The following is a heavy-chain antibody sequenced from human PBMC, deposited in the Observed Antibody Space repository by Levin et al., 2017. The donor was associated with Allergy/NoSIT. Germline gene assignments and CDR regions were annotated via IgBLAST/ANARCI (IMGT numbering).Heavy chain of an antibody. CDR2: ITLDVTDT. V-gene: IGHV3-74*01. Sequence: HPSETLSLTCAASGFTFSRYYMHWVRQAPGKGLVWVSRITLDVTDTYYADSVKGRFTISRDNAENTLFLQMNSLRAEDTAIYYCARGGCSSTSCLDYWGQGILVTVSS. D-gene: IGHD2-2*01. CDR1: GFTFSRYY. J-gene: IGHJ4*02. CDR3: ARGGCSSTSCLDY.